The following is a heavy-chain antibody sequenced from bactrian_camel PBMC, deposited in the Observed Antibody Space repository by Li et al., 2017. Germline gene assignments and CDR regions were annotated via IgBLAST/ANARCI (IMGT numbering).Heavy chain of an antibody. CDR2: VYRGGDLK. CDR1: ESTYNYYC. V-gene: IGHV3S25*01. J-gene: IGHJ4*01. D-gene: IGHD2*01. Sequence: QLVESGGGSVQSGGSLRLSCVASESTYNYYCMAWFRQAPGKEREGVAAVYRGGDLKYYADSVKGRFTISEDNAKNTVYLQMNSLKPEDTAMYYCAADIAHGGTHCYTGPADFAYYGQGTQVTVS.